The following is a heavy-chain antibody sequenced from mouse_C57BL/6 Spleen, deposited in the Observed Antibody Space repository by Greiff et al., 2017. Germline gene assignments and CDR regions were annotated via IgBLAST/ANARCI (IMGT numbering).Heavy chain of an antibody. D-gene: IGHD2-4*01. V-gene: IGHV1-59*01. CDR2: IDPSDSYT. Sequence: QVQLQQPGAELVRPGTSVKLSCKASGYTFTSYWMHWVKQRPGQGLEWIGVIDPSDSYTNYNQKFKGKATLTVDTSSSTAYMQLSSLTSEDSAVYDCARGGDHDSYWYFDVWGTGTTVTVSS. CDR3: ARGGDHDSYWYFDV. CDR1: GYTFTSYW. J-gene: IGHJ1*03.